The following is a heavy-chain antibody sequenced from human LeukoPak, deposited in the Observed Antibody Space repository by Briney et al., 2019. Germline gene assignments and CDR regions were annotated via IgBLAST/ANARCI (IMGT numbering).Heavy chain of an antibody. Sequence: GESLKISCKGSGYSFTSYWIGWVRQMPGKGLEWMGIIYPGDSDTRYSPSFQGQVTISADKSISTAYMELSSLRSEDTAVYYCARSSLVVVPAVTGNFDYWGQGTLVTVSS. CDR3: ARSSLVVVPAVTGNFDY. CDR1: GYSFTSYW. CDR2: IYPGDSDT. V-gene: IGHV5-51*01. J-gene: IGHJ4*02. D-gene: IGHD2-2*01.